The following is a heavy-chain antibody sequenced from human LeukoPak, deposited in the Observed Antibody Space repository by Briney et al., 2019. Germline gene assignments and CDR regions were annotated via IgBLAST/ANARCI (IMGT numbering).Heavy chain of an antibody. CDR3: ASGIEVGPIYFDY. D-gene: IGHD6-19*01. V-gene: IGHV3-66*01. J-gene: IGHJ4*02. CDR1: GFTVSSKY. Sequence: PGGSLRLSCAASGFTVSSKYMSWVRQAPGKGLEWASVIYSGGNTYYADSVKGRFTISRDNSKNTVNLQMNSLRAEDTAVYYCASGIEVGPIYFDYWGQGTLVTVSS. CDR2: IYSGGNT.